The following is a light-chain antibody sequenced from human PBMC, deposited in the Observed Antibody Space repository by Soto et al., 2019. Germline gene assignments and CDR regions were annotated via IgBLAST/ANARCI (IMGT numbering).Light chain of an antibody. V-gene: IGKV4-1*01. J-gene: IGKJ2*01. CDR3: QQYYDTPYT. CDR1: QSVLYSSNNKNY. Sequence: DIVMTQSPDSLAVSLGERATINCKSSQSVLYSSNNKNYLSWYQQKPGQPPKLLIYWASTRESGVPDRFSASGSATDFTLTISRLQAEDVALYYCQQYYDTPYTFGQGTKLEIK. CDR2: WAS.